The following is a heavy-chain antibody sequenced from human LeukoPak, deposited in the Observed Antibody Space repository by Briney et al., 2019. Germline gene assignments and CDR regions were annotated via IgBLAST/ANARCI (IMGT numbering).Heavy chain of an antibody. V-gene: IGHV1-8*01. CDR2: MNPNSGNT. D-gene: IGHD2-2*01. CDR3: ARKGPANYYYYYMDV. J-gene: IGHJ6*03. CDR1: GYTFTSYD. Sequence: GASVKVSCKASGYTFTSYDINGVRQATAQGLEWLGWMNPNSGNTGYAQRFQGRSSITRTTSITTAYMELSRLRSQDTAVYYCARKGPANYYYYYMDVWGKGTPVTVSS.